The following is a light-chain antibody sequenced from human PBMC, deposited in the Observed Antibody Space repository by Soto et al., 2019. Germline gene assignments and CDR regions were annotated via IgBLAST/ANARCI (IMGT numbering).Light chain of an antibody. CDR2: EDD. CDR3: QSYVSTNQGA. CDR1: SGSIANNY. J-gene: IGLJ2*01. V-gene: IGLV6-57*03. Sequence: NFMLTQPHSVSESPGKTVTISCTRSSGSIANNYVQWYQQRPGSAPTAVIHEDDQRPSGVPDRFSGSIDRSSNSASLTISGLKTEDEADYYCQSYVSTNQGAFGGGTKVTVL.